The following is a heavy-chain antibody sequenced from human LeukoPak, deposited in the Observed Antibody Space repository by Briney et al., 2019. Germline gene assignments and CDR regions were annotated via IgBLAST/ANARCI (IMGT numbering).Heavy chain of an antibody. CDR2: ISSSSSYI. J-gene: IGHJ4*02. CDR1: GFIFSSYS. V-gene: IGHV3-21*01. Sequence: GGSLRLSCAASGFIFSSYSMNWVRQAPGKGLEWVSSISSSSSYIYYADSVKGRFTISRDNAKNSLYLQMNSLRAEDTVVYYCARAPTKPAFDYWGQGTLVTVSS. CDR3: ARAPTKPAFDY.